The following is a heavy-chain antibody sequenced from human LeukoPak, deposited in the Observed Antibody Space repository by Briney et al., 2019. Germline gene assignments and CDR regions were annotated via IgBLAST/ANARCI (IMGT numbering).Heavy chain of an antibody. D-gene: IGHD7-27*01. CDR3: ARDKNWGIDAFDI. CDR2: ISSSGSTI. J-gene: IGHJ3*02. V-gene: IGHV3-48*03. CDR1: GFTFSSYE. Sequence: GGPLRLSCAASGFTFSSYEMNWVRQAPGKGLEWDSYISSSGSTIYYADSVKGRFTISRDNAKNSLYLQMNSLRAEDTAVYYCARDKNWGIDAFDIWGQGTMVTVSS.